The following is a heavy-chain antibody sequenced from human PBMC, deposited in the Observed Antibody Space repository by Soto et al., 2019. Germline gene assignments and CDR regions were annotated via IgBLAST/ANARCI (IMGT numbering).Heavy chain of an antibody. D-gene: IGHD5-18*01. CDR2: ISYTVDA. Sequence: HVQLQESGPGLVKPSEPLSLTCSVSAGSISRYYWGWVRQSPGEGLEWIAHISYTVDASYNPSLKSRVTISLDTSKNQIALRLMSVTAADTAAYYCVGSLMSRAMESFDYWGQGTLVTVTS. J-gene: IGHJ4*02. CDR3: VGSLMSRAMESFDY. CDR1: AGSISRYY. V-gene: IGHV4-59*01.